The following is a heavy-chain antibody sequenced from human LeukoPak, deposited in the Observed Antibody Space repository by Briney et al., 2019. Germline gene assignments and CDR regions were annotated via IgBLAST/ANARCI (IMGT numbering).Heavy chain of an antibody. CDR2: IYSGGST. CDR3: ARGVGERYFDY. J-gene: IGHJ4*02. Sequence: PERSLRLSCAASGFTFSSYGMHWVRQAPGRGLEWVSVIYSGGSTYYADSVNGRFTISRDNSKNTLYFQMNSLTDEDTAVYYCARGVGERYFDYWGQGTLVTVSS. V-gene: IGHV3-66*01. D-gene: IGHD3-10*01. CDR1: GFTFSSYG.